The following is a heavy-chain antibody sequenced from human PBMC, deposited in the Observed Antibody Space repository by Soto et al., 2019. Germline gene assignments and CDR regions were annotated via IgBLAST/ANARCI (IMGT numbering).Heavy chain of an antibody. J-gene: IGHJ4*02. CDR1: GFSFGGYA. CDR2: ISGSGSST. CDR3: AKTESFNGYYNAFDY. Sequence: GPLILSCAASGFSFGGYAVTWVRQAPGKGLEWVSSISGSGSSTYYADSVKGRFTISRDNSKKTLYLQMESLTAGDTAVYYCAKTESFNGYYNAFDYWGQGTRVTVS. V-gene: IGHV3-23*01. D-gene: IGHD3-9*01.